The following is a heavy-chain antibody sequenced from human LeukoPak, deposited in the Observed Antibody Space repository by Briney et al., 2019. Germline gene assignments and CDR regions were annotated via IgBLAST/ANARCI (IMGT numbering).Heavy chain of an antibody. CDR1: GYTFTGYY. D-gene: IGHD3-22*01. J-gene: IGHJ3*02. CDR3: AGTYYYDSSGSYRAFDI. Sequence: VASVKVSCKASGYTFTGYYMHWVRQAPGQGLEWMGWINPNSGGTNYAQKFQGRVTMTRDTSISTAYMELSSLRSEDTAVYYCAGTYYYDSSGSYRAFDIWGQGTMVTVAS. V-gene: IGHV1-2*02. CDR2: INPNSGGT.